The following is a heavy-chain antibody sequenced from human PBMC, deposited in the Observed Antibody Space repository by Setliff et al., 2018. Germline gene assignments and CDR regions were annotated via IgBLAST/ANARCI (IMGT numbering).Heavy chain of an antibody. CDR3: ARAPQYSNFWYALSWFDP. CDR1: GGPISSSNYY. CDR2: INYRGST. D-gene: IGHD3-3*01. Sequence: SETLSLTCTVSGGPISSSNYYWGWIRQPPGKGLEWIGSINYRGSTHDNPSLRSRVTISVDTSKNQFSLKLDSVTAADTAVYYCARAPQYSNFWYALSWFDPWGQGTLVTVSS. V-gene: IGHV4-39*01. J-gene: IGHJ5*02.